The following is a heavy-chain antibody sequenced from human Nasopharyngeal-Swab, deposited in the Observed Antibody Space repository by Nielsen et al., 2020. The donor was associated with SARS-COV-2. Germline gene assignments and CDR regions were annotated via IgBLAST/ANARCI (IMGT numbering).Heavy chain of an antibody. CDR1: GFTFGDYG. V-gene: IGHV3-9*01. D-gene: IGHD1/OR15-1a*01. CDR3: ARDSWVSENKYNAMDV. Sequence: SLKISGAASGFTFGDYGMHWDRQAPGKGREWVSAISWNSGTIGYADSVKGRFTTSRDNAKNSLYLQMNSLRPEDTALYYCARDSWVSENKYNAMDVWGQGTTVTVSS. J-gene: IGHJ6*02. CDR2: ISWNSGTI.